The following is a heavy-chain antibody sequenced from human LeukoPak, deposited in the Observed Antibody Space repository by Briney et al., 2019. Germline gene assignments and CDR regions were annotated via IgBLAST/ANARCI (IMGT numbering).Heavy chain of an antibody. D-gene: IGHD2-2*02. V-gene: IGHV3-23*01. Sequence: GGSLRLSCAASGFTFSSYAMSWVRQAPGKGLEWVSAISGSGGSTYYADSVKGRFTISRDNSKNTLYLQMNSLRAEDTAVYYCAKDIDRYCSSISCYTPFDYWGQGTLVTVSS. CDR3: AKDIDRYCSSISCYTPFDY. J-gene: IGHJ4*02. CDR2: ISGSGGST. CDR1: GFTFSSYA.